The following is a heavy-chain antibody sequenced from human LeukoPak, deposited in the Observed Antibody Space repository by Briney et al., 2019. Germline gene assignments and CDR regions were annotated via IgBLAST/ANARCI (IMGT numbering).Heavy chain of an antibody. CDR3: GRGSGGSIDS. J-gene: IGHJ4*02. D-gene: IGHD3-16*01. CDR2: LYYTGST. CDR1: GGSISGHY. V-gene: IGHV4-59*11. Sequence: PSETLSLTCTVSGGSISGHYWSWIRHPPGKGLEWIGYLYYTGSTHYNPSLNSRVTISVDTSSNQFSLRLTSVTAADTAVYYCGRGSGGSIDSWGQGTLVIVSS.